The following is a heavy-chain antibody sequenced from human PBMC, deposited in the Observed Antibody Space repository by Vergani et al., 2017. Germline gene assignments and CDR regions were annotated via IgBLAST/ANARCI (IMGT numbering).Heavy chain of an antibody. J-gene: IGHJ6*02. D-gene: IGHD3-10*01. CDR1: GFTFSSYC. V-gene: IGHV3-33*01. CDR3: ARDLEVREKFYGMDV. CDR2: IWYDGSNK. Sequence: QVQLVESGGGVVQPGRSLRLSCAASGFTFSSYCMHWVRQAPGKGLEWVAVIWYDGSNKYYADSVKGRFTISRDNAKNSLYLQMNSLRAEDTAVYYCARDLEVREKFYGMDVWGQGTTVTVSS.